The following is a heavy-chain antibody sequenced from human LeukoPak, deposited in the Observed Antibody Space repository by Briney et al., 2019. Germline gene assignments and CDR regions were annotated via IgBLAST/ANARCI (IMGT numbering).Heavy chain of an antibody. CDR2: MNPNSGNT. J-gene: IGHJ3*02. CDR3: ARGPNLRWATMIVVANDAFDI. CDR1: GYTFTSYD. Sequence: GASVKVSCKASGYTFTSYDINWVRQATGQGLEWMGWMNPNSGNTGYAQKFQGRVTMTRNTSISTAYMELSSLRSEDTAVYYCARGPNLRWATMIVVANDAFDIWGQGTMVTVSS. V-gene: IGHV1-8*01. D-gene: IGHD3-22*01.